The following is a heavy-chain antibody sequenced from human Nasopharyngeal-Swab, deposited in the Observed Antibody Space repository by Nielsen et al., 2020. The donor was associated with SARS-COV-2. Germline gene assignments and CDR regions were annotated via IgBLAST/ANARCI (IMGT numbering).Heavy chain of an antibody. CDR1: GFTFSSYS. CDR3: AKGGGDMGYCSSTSCYTGFDY. J-gene: IGHJ4*02. V-gene: IGHV3-21*01. Sequence: GGSLRLSCAASGFTFSSYSMNWVRQAPGKGLEWVSSISSSSSYIYYADSVKGRFTISRDNAKNSLYLQMNSLRAEDTAVYYCAKGGGDMGYCSSTSCYTGFDYWGQGTLVTVSS. D-gene: IGHD2-2*02. CDR2: ISSSSSYI.